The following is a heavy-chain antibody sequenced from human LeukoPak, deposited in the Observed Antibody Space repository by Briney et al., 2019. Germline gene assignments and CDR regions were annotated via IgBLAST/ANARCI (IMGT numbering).Heavy chain of an antibody. D-gene: IGHD3-10*01. V-gene: IGHV4-30-2*01. CDR3: ARDFWVKRYYYGSGGARFDP. J-gene: IGHJ5*02. CDR2: IYHSGST. CDR1: GGSISSGGYY. Sequence: PSETLSLTCTVSGGSISSGGYYWSWIRQPPGKGLEWIGYIYHSGSTYYNPSLKSRVTILVDRSKNQFSLKLSSVTAADTAVYYCARDFWVKRYYYGSGGARFDPWGQGTLVTVSS.